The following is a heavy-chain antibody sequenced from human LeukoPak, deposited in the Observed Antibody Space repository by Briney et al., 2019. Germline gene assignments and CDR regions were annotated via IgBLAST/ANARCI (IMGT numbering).Heavy chain of an antibody. V-gene: IGHV1-3*04. CDR3: ATAVAGFY. CDR2: VNTDNGNT. D-gene: IGHD6-19*01. J-gene: IGHJ4*02. Sequence: GASVKVSCKASGYTFTNYAVHWVRQAPGQRLEWMGWVNTDNGNTQYSQKFQGRVTITRDSSATTAYMELSSLRSEDTAVYYCATAVAGFYWGQGTLVTVSS. CDR1: GYTFTNYA.